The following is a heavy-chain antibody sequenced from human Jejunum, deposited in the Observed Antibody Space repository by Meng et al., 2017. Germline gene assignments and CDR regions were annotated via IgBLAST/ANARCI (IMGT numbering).Heavy chain of an antibody. CDR2: MNAEGSEI. CDR1: GFNLDYYW. V-gene: IGHV3-7*01. D-gene: IGHD1-1*01. J-gene: IGHJ6*02. Sequence: GESLKISCGASGFNLDYYWMTWVRQAPGKGLEWVANMNAEGSEIHYVDSVRGRFTISRDKAKNSLYLQMNSLRAEDTGVYYCARLRGLAKNWTGGRVWTYYHYGLDVWGQGTTVTVSS. CDR3: ARLRGLAKNWTGGRVWTYYHYGLDV.